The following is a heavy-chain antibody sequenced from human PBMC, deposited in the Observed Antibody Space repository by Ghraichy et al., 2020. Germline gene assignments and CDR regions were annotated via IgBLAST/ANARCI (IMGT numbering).Heavy chain of an antibody. Sequence: SETLSLTCTVSGGSISSYYWSWIRQPAGKGLEWIGHIYTTGSTNYNPSLRSRVTMLVYTSTNQFSLRLSSVTAADTAVYYCARDGRSGNYDYWGQGTLVTVSS. CDR2: IYTTGST. J-gene: IGHJ4*02. D-gene: IGHD1-26*01. CDR3: ARDGRSGNYDY. CDR1: GGSISSYY. V-gene: IGHV4-4*07.